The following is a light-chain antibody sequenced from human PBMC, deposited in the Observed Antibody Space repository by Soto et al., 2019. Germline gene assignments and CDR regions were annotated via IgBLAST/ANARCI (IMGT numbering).Light chain of an antibody. CDR3: QQSHRAPLT. V-gene: IGKV1-39*01. CDR1: QNIGTH. CDR2: AAS. Sequence: DVRMTQSPSSLSASVGDRVTISCRSSQNIGTHLNWYQHKPGRAPKLLIYAASTLQSEVPSRFSGSGSGTDFTLTISGLQPEEFATYSCQQSHRAPLTFGGGTKVEIK. J-gene: IGKJ4*01.